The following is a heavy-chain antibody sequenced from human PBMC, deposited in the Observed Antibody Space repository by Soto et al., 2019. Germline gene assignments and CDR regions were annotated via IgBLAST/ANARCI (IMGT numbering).Heavy chain of an antibody. V-gene: IGHV3-53*01. CDR2: IYSGGYT. Sequence: GGSLRLSCAVSGFTVSNNYMSWVRQAPGKGLEGVSVIYSGGYTAYGDSVKGRFTISRDNSKNTLYLQMNSLRADDTAVYYCARLAAAAQGNYYYYGMDVWGKGTTVTVSS. CDR1: GFTVSNNY. CDR3: ARLAAAAQGNYYYYGMDV. J-gene: IGHJ6*04. D-gene: IGHD6-13*01.